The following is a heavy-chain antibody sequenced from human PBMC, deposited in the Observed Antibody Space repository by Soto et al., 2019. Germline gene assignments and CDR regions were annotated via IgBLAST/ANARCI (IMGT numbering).Heavy chain of an antibody. CDR2: ISAGNGNT. Sequence: GASVKVSCKASGYTFTSYAMHWVRQAPGQRLEWMGWISAGNGNTKYSQKFQGRVTITRDTSASTAYMELSSLRSEDTAVYYCARDRWGVPATAGAFDIWGQGTMVTVSS. J-gene: IGHJ3*02. V-gene: IGHV1-3*01. D-gene: IGHD2-2*01. CDR1: GYTFTSYA. CDR3: ARDRWGVPATAGAFDI.